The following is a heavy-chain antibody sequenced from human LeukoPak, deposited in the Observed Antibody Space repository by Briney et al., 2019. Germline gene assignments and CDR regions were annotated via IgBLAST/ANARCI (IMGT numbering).Heavy chain of an antibody. CDR3: ARHDLGHSSSWNKFDY. CDR1: GSSISSYY. D-gene: IGHD6-13*01. CDR2: IYYSGST. Sequence: SETLSLTCTVSGSSISSYYWSWIRQPPGKGLEWIGYIYYSGSTNYNPSLKSRVTISVDTSKNQFSLNLSSVTAADTAVYYCARHDLGHSSSWNKFDYWGHGTLVTVSS. V-gene: IGHV4-59*08. J-gene: IGHJ4*01.